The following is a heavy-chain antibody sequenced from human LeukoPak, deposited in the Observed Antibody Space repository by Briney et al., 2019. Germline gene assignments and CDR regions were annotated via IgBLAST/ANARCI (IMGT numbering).Heavy chain of an antibody. CDR3: ARVPPDSSGYYGAFDI. V-gene: IGHV4-59*01. D-gene: IGHD3-22*01. J-gene: IGHJ3*02. CDR1: GGSISSYY. Sequence: SETLSLTCTVSGGSISSYYWSWIRQPPGKGLEWIGYIYYSGSTNYNPSLKSRVTISVDTSKNQFSLKLSSATAADTAVYYCARVPPDSSGYYGAFDIWGQGTMVTVSS. CDR2: IYYSGST.